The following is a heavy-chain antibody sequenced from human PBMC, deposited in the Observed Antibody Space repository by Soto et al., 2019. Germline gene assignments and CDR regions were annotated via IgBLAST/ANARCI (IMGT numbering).Heavy chain of an antibody. CDR3: AREGSTVDWLDT. CDR1: GNTFTDYY. J-gene: IGHJ5*02. Sequence: QVQLVQSGAEVKKPGASVKVSCKASGNTFTDYYIHWVRQAPGQGLEWMGWSNPNSGGTNYAQKFQGRVTMTRDTSISTAYMELSGLRSGDTAVFYCAREGSTVDWLDTWGQGTLVTVSS. CDR2: SNPNSGGT. V-gene: IGHV1-2*02. D-gene: IGHD2-15*01.